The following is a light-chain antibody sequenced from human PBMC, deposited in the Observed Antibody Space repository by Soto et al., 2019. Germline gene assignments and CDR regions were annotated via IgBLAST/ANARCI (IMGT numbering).Light chain of an antibody. CDR3: LLDYAYFWA. Sequence: AIQLTQSPSSLSASVGDRVTITCRASQGIRSALGWYQQKPGKVPKLLIYAASTLQSGVPSRFSGSGFCTDFTLTINSLQPEDFATYYCLLDYAYFWAFGQGTKV. J-gene: IGKJ1*01. CDR1: QGIRSA. V-gene: IGKV1-6*01. CDR2: AAS.